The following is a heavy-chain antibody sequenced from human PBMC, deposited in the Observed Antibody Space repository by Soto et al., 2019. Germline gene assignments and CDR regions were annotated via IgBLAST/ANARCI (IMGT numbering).Heavy chain of an antibody. CDR2: VYHTGAT. D-gene: IGHD1-26*01. J-gene: IGHJ5*02. V-gene: IGHV4-31*03. CDR1: GDPLSYGGYY. CDR3: AREGPSSWDWLDL. Sequence: QVQLQESGPGLVEPSQTLSLVCSVSGDPLSYGGYYWSWVRQSPGKALEWIGFVYHTGATYYHPSHESRVKIAVAMSKNESSLQLTSVTAADTATDYGAREGPSSWDWLDLLGEGIMVTVAS.